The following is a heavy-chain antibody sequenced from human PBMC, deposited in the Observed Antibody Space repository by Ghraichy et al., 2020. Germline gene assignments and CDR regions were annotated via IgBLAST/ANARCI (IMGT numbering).Heavy chain of an antibody. CDR1: GGSIRNYY. V-gene: IGHV4-59*01. CDR3: ARTTWYTTAWGAGHWFDP. Sequence: SETLSLTCTVSGGSIRNYYWSWIRQPPGKGLEWIGYISYTENTNYNPSLKSRVTISVDMSKNQFSLKLSSVTAADTAVYYCARTTWYTTAWGAGHWFDPWGQGTLVTVSS. J-gene: IGHJ5*02. CDR2: ISYTENT. D-gene: IGHD6-19*01.